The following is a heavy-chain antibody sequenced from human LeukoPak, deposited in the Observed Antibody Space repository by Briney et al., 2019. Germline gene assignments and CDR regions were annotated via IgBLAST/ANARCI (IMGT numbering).Heavy chain of an antibody. CDR1: GFTFSGHY. CDR2: SRGKAKSYTT. V-gene: IGHV3-72*01. D-gene: IGHD2-21*01. CDR3: ARGFNSFDM. Sequence: QTGGSLRLSCVVSGFTFSGHYMDWVRQTPAKGLERVARSRGKAKSYTTEYAASVKGRFTISRDDSKNSLYLQMNSLKTEDTAVYYCARGFNSFDMWGQGTMVTVSS. J-gene: IGHJ3*02.